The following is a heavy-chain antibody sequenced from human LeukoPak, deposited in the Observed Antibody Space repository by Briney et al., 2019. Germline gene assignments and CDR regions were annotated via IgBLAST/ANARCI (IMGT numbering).Heavy chain of an antibody. CDR1: GGSITSYY. CDR3: ARLEGYYYMDV. V-gene: IGHV4-59*08. CDR2: IYYSGRT. J-gene: IGHJ6*03. Sequence: PSETLSLTCSVSGGSITSYYWSWIRQPPGKGLEWIGYIYYSGRTKCNPSLKSRVTISVDRSKKQFSLRLSSVTAADTAVYYCARLEGYYYMDVWGKGTTVTVSS.